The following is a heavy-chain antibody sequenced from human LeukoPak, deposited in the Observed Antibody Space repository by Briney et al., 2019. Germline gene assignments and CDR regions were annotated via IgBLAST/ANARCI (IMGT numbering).Heavy chain of an antibody. J-gene: IGHJ4*02. V-gene: IGHV3-15*01. Sequence: KTGGSLRLSCAASGFTVSAKYMSWVRQAPGRGLEWVGRIKSKTDGGTTDYATPVKGRFTISRDDSENTLYLQMRGLKTEDTAVYYCATPYYYDSRGYYGIDYWGQGTLVTVSS. CDR3: ATPYYYDSRGYYGIDY. CDR1: GFTVSAKY. CDR2: IKSKTDGGTT. D-gene: IGHD3-22*01.